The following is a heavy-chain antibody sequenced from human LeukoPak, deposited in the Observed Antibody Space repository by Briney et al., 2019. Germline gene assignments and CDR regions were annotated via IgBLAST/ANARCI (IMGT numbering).Heavy chain of an antibody. V-gene: IGHV3-23*01. CDR1: GFTFSSYA. Sequence: GGSLRLSCAASGFTFSSYAMSWVRQAPGKGLEWVSAISGSGGSTYYADSVKGRITITRDNSKNTLYLQMNSLRAEDTAVYYCAKVPPPVVATKFDYWGQGTLVTVSS. CDR3: AKVPPPVVATKFDY. J-gene: IGHJ4*02. D-gene: IGHD5-12*01. CDR2: ISGSGGST.